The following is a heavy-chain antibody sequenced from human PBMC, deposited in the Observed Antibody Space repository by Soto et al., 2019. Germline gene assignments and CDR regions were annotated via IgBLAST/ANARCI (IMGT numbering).Heavy chain of an antibody. CDR3: ARDSPPPRE. CDR1: GYTFTNYH. Sequence: QVQLVQSGAEVKKPGASVQVSCKASGYTFTNYHISCVRQAPGQGLEWMGWISAHNGNTNYPQKIQGRVTMTADTFPRTASMELRSLRSDNTAVYYCARDSPPPREWGQGTLVNVSS. J-gene: IGHJ4*02. CDR2: ISAHNGNT. V-gene: IGHV1-18*01.